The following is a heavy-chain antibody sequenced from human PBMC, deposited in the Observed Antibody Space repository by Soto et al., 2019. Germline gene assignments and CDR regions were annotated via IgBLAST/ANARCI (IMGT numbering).Heavy chain of an antibody. J-gene: IGHJ5*02. CDR2: IYYSGST. CDR1: VGYISSGDYY. V-gene: IGHV4-30-4*01. CDR3: ARGSQSTYYYDSSGYHYWFDP. D-gene: IGHD3-22*01. Sequence: SETLSITCTVSVGYISSGDYYWSWIRQPPGKGPARIGYIYYSGSTYDNPSLKSRVTISVDTSKNQFSLKLSSVTAADTAVYYCARGSQSTYYYDSSGYHYWFDPWGQGTMVTVSS.